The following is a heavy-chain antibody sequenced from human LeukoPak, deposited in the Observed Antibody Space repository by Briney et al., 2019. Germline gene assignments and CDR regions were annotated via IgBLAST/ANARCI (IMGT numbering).Heavy chain of an antibody. CDR1: GGSISSHY. CDR3: ARVLLGEWLLWFDP. CDR2: IYYSGST. D-gene: IGHD3-3*01. J-gene: IGHJ5*02. V-gene: IGHV4-59*11. Sequence: SETLSLTCTVSGGSISSHYWSWIRQPPGKGLEWIGYIYYSGSTNYNPSLKSRVTISVDTSKNQFSLKLSSVTAADPAVYYFARVLLGEWLLWFDPWGQGTLVNV.